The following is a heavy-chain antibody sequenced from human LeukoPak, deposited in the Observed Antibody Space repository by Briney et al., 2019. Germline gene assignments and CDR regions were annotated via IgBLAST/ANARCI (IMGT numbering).Heavy chain of an antibody. CDR1: GGSFSGYY. J-gene: IGHJ4*02. CDR2: INHSGST. D-gene: IGHD6-13*01. Sequence: SETLSLTCAAYGGSFSGYYWSWIRQPPGKGLKWIGEINHSGSTNYNPSLKSRVTISVDTSKNQFSLKLSSVTAADTAVYYCARVLYSSSWYYFDYWGQGTLVTVSS. CDR3: ARVLYSSSWYYFDY. V-gene: IGHV4-34*01.